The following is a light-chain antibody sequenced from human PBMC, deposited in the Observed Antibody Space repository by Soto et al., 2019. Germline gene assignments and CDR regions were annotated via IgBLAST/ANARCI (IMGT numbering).Light chain of an antibody. J-gene: IGKJ1*01. CDR3: QQYNSYIT. CDR2: DAS. Sequence: IRMTHSPSSFSASTGDRVTITCRASQSISSWLAWYQQKPGKAPKLLIYDASSLESGVPSRFSGSGSGTEFTLTISSLQPDDFATYYCQQYNSYITFGQGTKVDIK. CDR1: QSISSW. V-gene: IGKV1-5*01.